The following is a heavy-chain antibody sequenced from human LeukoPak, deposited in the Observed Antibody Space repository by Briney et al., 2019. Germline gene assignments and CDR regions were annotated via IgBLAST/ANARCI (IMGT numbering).Heavy chain of an antibody. CDR3: ARAYYDSSGRGDY. V-gene: IGHV1-2*02. Sequence: ASVKVSCKASGYTFTGYYMHWVRQAPGQGLEWMGWINPNSGGTNYAQKLQGSVTMTTDTSTSTAYMELRSLRSDDTAVYYCARAYYDSSGRGDYWGQGTLVTVSS. CDR2: INPNSGGT. CDR1: GYTFTGYY. J-gene: IGHJ4*02. D-gene: IGHD3-22*01.